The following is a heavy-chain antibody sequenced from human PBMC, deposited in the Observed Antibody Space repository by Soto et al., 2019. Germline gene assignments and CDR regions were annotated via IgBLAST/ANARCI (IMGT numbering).Heavy chain of an antibody. J-gene: IGHJ4*02. CDR2: INGFNGDT. Sequence: QVQLVQSGAEVKKPGASVKVSCKASGYTFNNYIITWVRQAPGHGLEWMGWINGFNGDTKYAQKLQGRVTMTADTSTSTAYMELRSLRSADTGVYYCAREMITATFFDYWGQGNLVTVSS. CDR1: GYTFNNYI. V-gene: IGHV1-18*01. D-gene: IGHD3-16*01. CDR3: AREMITATFFDY.